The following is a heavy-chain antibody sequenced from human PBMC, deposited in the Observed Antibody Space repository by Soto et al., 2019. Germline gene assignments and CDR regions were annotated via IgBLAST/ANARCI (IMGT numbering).Heavy chain of an antibody. CDR3: AGRVGYRGYEGHDP. V-gene: IGHV3-53*01. CDR2: MYTGGST. Sequence: EVQLVESGGGLIHPGGSLRLSCGASGFTVSTTYMSWVRQAPGKGLAWVSTMYTGGSTSYADSVRGRFTIPGDNSKNKVTLQMNSLRVAATAVYYWAGRVGYRGYEGHDPWGQGTLVTVSS. D-gene: IGHD5-12*01. J-gene: IGHJ5*02. CDR1: GFTVSTTY.